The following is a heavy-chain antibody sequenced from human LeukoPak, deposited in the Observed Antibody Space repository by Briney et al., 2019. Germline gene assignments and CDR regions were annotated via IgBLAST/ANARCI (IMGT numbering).Heavy chain of an antibody. D-gene: IGHD3-3*01. V-gene: IGHV1-58*02. CDR1: GFTFTSSA. J-gene: IGHJ3*02. CDR2: IVVGSGNT. CDR3: AAGYDFWRKNAFDI. Sequence: GASVKVSCKASGFTFTSSAMQWVRQARGQRLGWIGWIVVGSGNTNYAQKFQERVTITRDMSTSTAYMELSSLRSEDTAVYYCAAGYDFWRKNAFDIWGQGTMVTVSS.